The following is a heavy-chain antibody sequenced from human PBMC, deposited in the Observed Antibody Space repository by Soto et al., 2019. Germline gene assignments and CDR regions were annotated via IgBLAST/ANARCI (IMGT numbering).Heavy chain of an antibody. CDR3: ASWRGGYTYGLDH. D-gene: IGHD5-18*01. Sequence: EVQLVESGGGFVQPGGSLRLSCAASGFTFSSQWLHWVRQAPGKGLVWISRIKNDGTSTNYADSVKGRFTVSRDNAKKTMSLQTNSLRAEDTAVYYCASWRGGYTYGLDHWGQGTPVTVSS. V-gene: IGHV3-74*01. J-gene: IGHJ4*02. CDR1: GFTFSSQW. CDR2: IKNDGTST.